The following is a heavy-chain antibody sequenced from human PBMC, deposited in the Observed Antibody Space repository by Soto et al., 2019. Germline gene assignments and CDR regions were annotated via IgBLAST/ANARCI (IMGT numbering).Heavy chain of an antibody. CDR2: INSDGSST. Sequence: QPGGSLRLSCAASGFTFSSYGMHWVRQAPGKGLVWVSRINSDGSSTSYADSVKGRFTISRDNSKNTLYLQMNSLRAEDTAVYYCAKDRSRIAVAAPFDHWGQGTLVTVSS. D-gene: IGHD6-19*01. CDR3: AKDRSRIAVAAPFDH. J-gene: IGHJ4*02. CDR1: GFTFSSYG. V-gene: IGHV3-74*01.